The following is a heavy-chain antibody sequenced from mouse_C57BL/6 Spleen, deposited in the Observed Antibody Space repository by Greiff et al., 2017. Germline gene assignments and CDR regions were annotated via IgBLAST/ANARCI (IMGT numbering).Heavy chain of an antibody. Sequence: EVKLVESEGGLVQPGSSMKLSCTASGFTFSDYYMAWVRQVPEKGLEWVANISYDGSSTYYLDSLKSRFIISRDNAKNILYLQMGSLKSEDTATYYGARDGDYGSTAFDDWGQGTILTVSS. CDR1: GFTFSDYY. J-gene: IGHJ2*01. CDR3: ARDGDYGSTAFDD. CDR2: ISYDGSST. D-gene: IGHD1-1*01. V-gene: IGHV5-16*01.